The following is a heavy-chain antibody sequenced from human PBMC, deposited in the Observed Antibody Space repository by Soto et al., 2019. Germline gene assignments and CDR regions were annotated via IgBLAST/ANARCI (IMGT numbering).Heavy chain of an antibody. V-gene: IGHV3-30-3*01. CDR2: ISYDGSNK. CDR3: ARKRGFLEWLFAGSYFDY. J-gene: IGHJ4*02. CDR1: GFTFSSYA. D-gene: IGHD3-3*01. Sequence: PGGSLRLSCAASGFTFSSYAMHWVRQAPGKGLEWVAVISYDGSNKYYADSVKGRFTISRDNSKNTLYLQMNSLRAEDTAVYYCARKRGFLEWLFAGSYFDYWGQGTLVTVSS.